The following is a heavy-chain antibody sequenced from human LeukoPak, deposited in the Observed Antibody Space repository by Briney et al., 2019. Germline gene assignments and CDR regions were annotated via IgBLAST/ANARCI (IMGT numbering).Heavy chain of an antibody. V-gene: IGHV3-7*03. CDR3: AIRLRYFDWPEDY. J-gene: IGHJ4*02. CDR1: GFTFSSYW. Sequence: GGSLRLSCAASGFTFSSYWMSWVRQAPGKGLEWVANIKQDGSEKYYVDSVKGRFTISRDNAKNSLYLQMNSLRAEDTAVYYCAIRLRYFDWPEDYWGQGTLVTVSS. CDR2: IKQDGSEK. D-gene: IGHD3-9*01.